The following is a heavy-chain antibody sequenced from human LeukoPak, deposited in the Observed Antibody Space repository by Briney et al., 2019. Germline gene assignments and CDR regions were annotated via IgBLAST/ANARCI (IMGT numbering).Heavy chain of an antibody. J-gene: IGHJ4*02. CDR2: IYPGDSDT. CDR3: ARRGPQRAGAYFDY. Sequence: GESLKISCQASGYIFSNYWIGWVRQMPGKGPEWMGIIYPGDSDTTYSPSFQGQVTISIDKSISTAYLQWSSLKASDNAVYYCARRGPQRAGAYFDYWGQGTLVTVSS. CDR1: GYIFSNYW. D-gene: IGHD1-26*01. V-gene: IGHV5-51*01.